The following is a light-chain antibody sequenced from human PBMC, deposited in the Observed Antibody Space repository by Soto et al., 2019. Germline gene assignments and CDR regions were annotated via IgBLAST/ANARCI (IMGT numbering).Light chain of an antibody. CDR1: TGAVTNGHY. CDR3: LLSYNGPYV. J-gene: IGLJ1*01. Sequence: QALLTQDPSLTLSPGGTVTLTCVSSTGAVTNGHYPYWFQQKPGQAPRTLIYDTTNRHSWTPARFSGSLLGGKAALTLSGAQPEDEAEYYCLLSYNGPYVFGTGTRSPS. V-gene: IGLV7-46*01. CDR2: DTT.